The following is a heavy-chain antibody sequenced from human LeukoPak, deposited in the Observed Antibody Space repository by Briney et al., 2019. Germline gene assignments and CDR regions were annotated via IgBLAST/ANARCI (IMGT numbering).Heavy chain of an antibody. V-gene: IGHV3-30*02. D-gene: IGHD5-12*01. CDR3: AKDRGVATIGSYYFDY. J-gene: IGHJ4*02. CDR1: GFTFSSYG. CDR2: IRYDGSNK. Sequence: GGSLRLSCAASGFTFSSYGMHWVRQAPGKGLEWVAFIRYDGSNKYYADSVKGRFTISRDNSKNTLYLQMNSLRAEDTAVYYCAKDRGVATIGSYYFDYWGQGTLVTISS.